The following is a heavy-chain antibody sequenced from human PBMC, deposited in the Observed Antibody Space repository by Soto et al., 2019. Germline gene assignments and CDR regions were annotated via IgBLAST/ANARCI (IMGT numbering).Heavy chain of an antibody. CDR1: GGSFSGYY. CDR2: INHSGST. V-gene: IGHV4-34*01. D-gene: IGHD5-18*01. CDR3: AREVDTAMAPHFDY. Sequence: SETLSLTCAVYGGSFSGYYWSWIRQPPGKGLEWIGEINHSGSTNYNPSLKSRVTISVDTSKNQFSLKLSSVTAADTAVYYCAREVDTAMAPHFDYWGQGTLVTVSS. J-gene: IGHJ4*02.